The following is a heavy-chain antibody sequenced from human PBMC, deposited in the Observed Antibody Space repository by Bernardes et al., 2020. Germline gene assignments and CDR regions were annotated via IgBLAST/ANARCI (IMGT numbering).Heavy chain of an antibody. D-gene: IGHD6-19*01. CDR1: GYTFTSYD. Sequence: SLKVSCKASGYTFTSYDINWVRQATGQGLEWMGWMNPNSGNTGYAQKFQGRVTMTRNTSISTAYMELSSLRSEDTAVYYCARGPTYSSGWYSYYYYGMDVWGKGNTVNVS. CDR3: ARGPTYSSGWYSYYYYGMDV. J-gene: IGHJ6*04. V-gene: IGHV1-8*01. CDR2: MNPNSGNT.